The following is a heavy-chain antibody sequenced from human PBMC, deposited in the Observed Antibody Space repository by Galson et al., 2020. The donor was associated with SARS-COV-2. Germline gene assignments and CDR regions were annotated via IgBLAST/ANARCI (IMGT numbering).Heavy chain of an antibody. D-gene: IGHD1-26*01. CDR1: GFTFSSYA. Sequence: GESLKISCAASGFTFSSYAMHWVRQAPGKGLEWVAVISYDGSNKYYADSVKGRFTISRDNSKNTLYLQMNSLRAEDTAVYYCARPRGGSYAGAFDIWGQGTMVTVSS. CDR3: ARPRGGSYAGAFDI. J-gene: IGHJ3*02. V-gene: IGHV3-30*04. CDR2: ISYDGSNK.